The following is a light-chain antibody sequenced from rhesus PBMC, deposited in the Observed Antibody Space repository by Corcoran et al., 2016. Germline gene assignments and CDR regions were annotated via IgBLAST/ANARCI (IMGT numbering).Light chain of an antibody. J-gene: IGKJ2*01. CDR1: QSVSSH. CDR3: YQHNSGYS. CDR2: GAY. V-gene: IGKV3-10*01. Sequence: QVILTQSPATLSLSPGERATLSCSASQSVSSHLAWYRQKPGQAPRLLIYGAYSRATGIPERLSGSGSGTDFTLPISSLEPEDVGVYYYYQHNSGYSFGQGTKVEIK.